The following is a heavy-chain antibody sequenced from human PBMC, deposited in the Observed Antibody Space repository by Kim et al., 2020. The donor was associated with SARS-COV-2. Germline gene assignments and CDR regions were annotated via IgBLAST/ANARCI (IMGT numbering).Heavy chain of an antibody. CDR1: GYTFTSYA. D-gene: IGHD5-18*01. J-gene: IGHJ6*02. Sequence: ASVKVSCKASGYTFTSYAMHWVRQAPGQRLEWMGWINAGNGNTKYSQKFQGRVTITRDTSASTAYMELSSLRSEDTAVYYCAREKGYSYGYGLGRGVRYYGMDVWGQGTTVTVSS. CDR2: INAGNGNT. V-gene: IGHV1-3*01. CDR3: AREKGYSYGYGLGRGVRYYGMDV.